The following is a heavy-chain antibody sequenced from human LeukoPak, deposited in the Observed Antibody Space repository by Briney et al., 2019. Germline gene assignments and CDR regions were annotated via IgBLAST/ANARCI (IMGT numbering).Heavy chain of an antibody. V-gene: IGHV4-39*01. CDR1: GGSISSSSYY. D-gene: IGHD4-17*01. Sequence: SDTLALTCSVCGGSISSSSYYWGWIRQPPGKVLEWIGSIYYSGSTYYNPSLKSRVPISVDTSKQQFSLKLSSVTAADTAVYYCASPPADSGDFSFNYWGQGTLVTVSS. J-gene: IGHJ4*02. CDR2: IYYSGST. CDR3: ASPPADSGDFSFNY.